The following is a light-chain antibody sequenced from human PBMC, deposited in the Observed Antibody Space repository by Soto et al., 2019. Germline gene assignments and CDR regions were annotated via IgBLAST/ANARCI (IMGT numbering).Light chain of an antibody. CDR1: QSVSSN. V-gene: IGKV3D-15*01. Sequence: EIGMTKSHAPLSVSPGERATLSCRASQSVSSNLAWYQQKPGQAPRLLIYGASTRATGIPARFSGSGSGTEFTLTISSLQSEDFAVYYCQQYNNWPITFGQGTRLEIK. CDR3: QQYNNWPIT. CDR2: GAS. J-gene: IGKJ5*01.